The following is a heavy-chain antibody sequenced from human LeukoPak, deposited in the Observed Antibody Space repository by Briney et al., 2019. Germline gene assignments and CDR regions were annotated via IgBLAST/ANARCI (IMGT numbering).Heavy chain of an antibody. Sequence: PSETLSLTCAVYGGSFSGYYWSWIRQPPGKGLEWMGEINHSGSTNYNPSLKSRVTISVDTSKNQFSLKLSSVTAADTAVYYCARGPSFWTTVTFHSDHWGQETLVTVSS. J-gene: IGHJ4*02. V-gene: IGHV4-34*01. D-gene: IGHD4-17*01. CDR1: GGSFSGYY. CDR2: INHSGST. CDR3: ARGPSFWTTVTFHSDH.